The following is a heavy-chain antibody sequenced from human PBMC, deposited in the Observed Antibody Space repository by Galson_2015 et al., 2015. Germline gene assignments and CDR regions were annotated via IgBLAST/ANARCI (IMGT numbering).Heavy chain of an antibody. Sequence: SETLSLTCTVSGGSISSSYWSWIRQPPGKGLEWIGYIYYSGSTNYNPSLKSRVTISVDTSKNQFSLKLSSVTAADTAVYYCARGLLRLGEGGNWFDPWGQGTLVTVSS. CDR3: ARGLLRLGEGGNWFDP. D-gene: IGHD3-16*01. CDR1: GGSISSSY. CDR2: IYYSGST. V-gene: IGHV4-59*01. J-gene: IGHJ5*02.